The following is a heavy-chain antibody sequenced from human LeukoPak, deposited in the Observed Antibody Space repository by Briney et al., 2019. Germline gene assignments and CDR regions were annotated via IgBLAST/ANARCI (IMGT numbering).Heavy chain of an antibody. D-gene: IGHD6-13*01. CDR2: IYSGGNT. J-gene: IGHJ5*02. CDR3: ARNEGQQLSRSWFDP. V-gene: IGHV3-66*01. CDR1: GFSVSSNY. Sequence: GGSLRLSCAASGFSVSSNYMSWVRQAPGKGLEWVSVIYSGGNTYYADPVKGRFTISRDNSKNTVYLQMNSLRAEDTAVYYCARNEGQQLSRSWFDPWGQGTLVTVSS.